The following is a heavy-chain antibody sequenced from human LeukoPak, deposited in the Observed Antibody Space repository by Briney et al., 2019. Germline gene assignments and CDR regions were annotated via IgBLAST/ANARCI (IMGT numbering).Heavy chain of an antibody. CDR3: AKVGPEYSSSSPSQGEFDY. CDR1: GFTFSSYT. V-gene: IGHV3-23*01. Sequence: GGCLRLSCAASGFTFSSYTMSWVRRAPGKGLEWVSAISGSGGSTYYADSVKGRFTISRDNSKNTLYLQMNSLRAEDTAVYYCAKVGPEYSSSSPSQGEFDYWGQGTLVTVSS. J-gene: IGHJ4*02. CDR2: ISGSGGST. D-gene: IGHD6-6*01.